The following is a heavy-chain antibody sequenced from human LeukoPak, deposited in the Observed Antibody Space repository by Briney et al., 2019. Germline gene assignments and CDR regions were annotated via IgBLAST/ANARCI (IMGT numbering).Heavy chain of an antibody. Sequence: PGGSLRLSCAASGFTFSSYWMSWVRQAPGKGLEWVANIKQDGSEKYYVDSVKGRFTISRDNAKNSLYLQMNSLRAEDTAVYYCARERFYGEYAYNWFDPWGQGTLVTVSS. D-gene: IGHD4-17*01. CDR2: IKQDGSEK. CDR1: GFTFSSYW. CDR3: ARERFYGEYAYNWFDP. J-gene: IGHJ5*02. V-gene: IGHV3-7*01.